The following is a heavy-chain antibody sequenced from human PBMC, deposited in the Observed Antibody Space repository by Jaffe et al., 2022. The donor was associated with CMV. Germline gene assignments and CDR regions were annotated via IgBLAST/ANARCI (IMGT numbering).Heavy chain of an antibody. CDR2: INPNSGGT. J-gene: IGHJ4*02. V-gene: IGHV1-2*02. CDR1: GYTFTGYY. D-gene: IGHD3-22*01. CDR3: ARAVDSSGYYYSADY. Sequence: QVQLVQSGAEVKKPGASVKVSCKASGYTFTGYYMHWVRQAPGQGLEWMGWINPNSGGTNYAQKFQGRVTMTRDTSISTAYMELSRLRSDDTAVYYCARAVDSSGYYYSADYWGQGTLVTVSS.